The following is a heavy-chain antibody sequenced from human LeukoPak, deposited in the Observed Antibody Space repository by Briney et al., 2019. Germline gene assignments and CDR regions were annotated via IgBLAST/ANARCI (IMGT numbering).Heavy chain of an antibody. Sequence: TGGSLRLSCAASGFIFSNAWMSWVRQAPGKGLEWVGRIKRKTDGGTTGYAAPVKGRFTISRDDSKNTLYLQMNSLRAEDTAVYYCATFRDYSYGYEENYWGQGTLVTVSS. J-gene: IGHJ4*02. CDR3: ATFRDYSYGYEENY. V-gene: IGHV3-15*01. D-gene: IGHD5-18*01. CDR1: GFIFSNAW. CDR2: IKRKTDGGTT.